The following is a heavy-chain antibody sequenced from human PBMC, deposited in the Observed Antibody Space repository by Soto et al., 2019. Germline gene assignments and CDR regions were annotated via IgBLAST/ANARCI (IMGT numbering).Heavy chain of an antibody. CDR2: ISGSGGNT. CDR1: GFTFSSYA. Sequence: GESLKISCAASGFTFSSYAMSWVRQAPGKGLEWVSAISGSGGNTYYADSVKGRFTISRDNSKNTLYLQMNSLRAEDTAVYYCAKDFSLEGILPFDYWGQGTLVTVSS. V-gene: IGHV3-23*01. D-gene: IGHD3-3*01. CDR3: AKDFSLEGILPFDY. J-gene: IGHJ4*02.